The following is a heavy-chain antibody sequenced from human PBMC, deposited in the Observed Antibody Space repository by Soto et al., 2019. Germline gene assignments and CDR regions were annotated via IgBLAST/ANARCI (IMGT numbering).Heavy chain of an antibody. Sequence: QVLLEQSGAEVKKPGSSVKVSCKAPGGTFSSYALTWVRQAPGQGLEWMGGIIPIVGTKYAERYQGRLTIIADESTSTAYMELSSLRSEDTAVYYWARGPNYYYFGFAFCGQGTPVTVSS. CDR2: IIPIVGT. CDR3: ARGPNYYYFGFAF. V-gene: IGHV1-69*01. CDR1: GGTFSSYA. J-gene: IGHJ6*02.